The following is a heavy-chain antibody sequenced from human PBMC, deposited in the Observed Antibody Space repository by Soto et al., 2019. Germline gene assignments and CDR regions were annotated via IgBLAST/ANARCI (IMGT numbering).Heavy chain of an antibody. CDR2: TYYRSTRWYN. V-gene: IGHV6-1*01. CDR3: TLSYGDSYYYYNGMDV. J-gene: IGHJ6*02. CDR1: GDSVSSNSAA. Sequence: SQTLSLTCAISGDSVSSNSAAWNWIRQSPSRGLEWLGRTYYRSTRWYNDYAVSVKSRITVNPDTSKNQFSLHLNSVTPEDTAMYYCTLSYGDSYYYYNGMDVWGQGTTVTVSS. D-gene: IGHD4-17*01.